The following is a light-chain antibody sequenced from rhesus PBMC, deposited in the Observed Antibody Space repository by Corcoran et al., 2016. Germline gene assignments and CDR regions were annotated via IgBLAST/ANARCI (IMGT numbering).Light chain of an antibody. Sequence: QSVLTQPPSVSEAARKSVTISCSGSSSNIGTNSVSWYQQVPETAPKILIYYDDRRASGVSDRFSASNSGTSASLAISGLQTEDEADYFCAAWDNSLSAYIFGVGTRLTVL. CDR3: AAWDNSLSAYI. CDR2: YDD. J-gene: IGLJ1*01. CDR1: SSNIGTNS. V-gene: IGLV1-60*01.